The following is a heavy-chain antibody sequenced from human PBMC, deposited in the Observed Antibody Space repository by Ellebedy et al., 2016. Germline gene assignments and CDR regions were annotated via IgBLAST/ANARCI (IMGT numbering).Heavy chain of an antibody. D-gene: IGHD3-3*01. Sequence: GESLKISXAASGFSVSTSYMRWVRQAPGKGLEWVSVLYSSGIAYYSDSVKGRFTISRDDASNTLYLEMGSLRVDDTAVYCCARGRNYYDFWGAGDHWGQGTLVTVSS. J-gene: IGHJ5*02. V-gene: IGHV3-53*01. CDR1: GFSVSTSY. CDR2: LYSSGIA. CDR3: ARGRNYYDFWGAGDH.